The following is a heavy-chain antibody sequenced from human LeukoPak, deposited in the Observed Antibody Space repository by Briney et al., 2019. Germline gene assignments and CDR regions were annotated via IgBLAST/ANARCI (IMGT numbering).Heavy chain of an antibody. CDR3: ARYSGSFPGWLDP. J-gene: IGHJ5*02. CDR2: INPAGSQK. V-gene: IGHV3-7*01. D-gene: IGHD1-26*01. CDR1: GLTFSSSW. Sequence: GGSLRLSCTASGLTFSSSWMNWVRQAPGKGLEWVANINPAGSQKNYVDSVKGRFTISRDNAENTVFLQMNSLRAEDTAVYYCARYSGSFPGWLDPWGPGTLVTVSS.